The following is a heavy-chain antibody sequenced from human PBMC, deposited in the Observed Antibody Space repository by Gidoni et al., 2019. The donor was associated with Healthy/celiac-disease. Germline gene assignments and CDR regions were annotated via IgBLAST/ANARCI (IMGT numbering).Heavy chain of an antibody. D-gene: IGHD1-26*01. Sequence: QVQLVESGGGVVQPGRSLRLSCAASGFTFSSYGMHWVRQAPGKGLEWVAVISYEGSNKYYADSVKGRFTISRDNSKNTLYLQMNSLRAEDTAVYYCAKDARRVNSGSYYTLSPPDYWGQGTLVTVSS. CDR1: GFTFSSYG. CDR2: ISYEGSNK. V-gene: IGHV3-30*18. CDR3: AKDARRVNSGSYYTLSPPDY. J-gene: IGHJ4*02.